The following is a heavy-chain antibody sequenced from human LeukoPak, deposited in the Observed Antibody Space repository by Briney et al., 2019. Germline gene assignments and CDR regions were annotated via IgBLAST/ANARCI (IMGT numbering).Heavy chain of an antibody. CDR1: VFNLSSYW. Sequence: GGSLRLSCAASVFNLSSYWMSWVRQAPGKGLEWVANIKQDGSEKYYVDSVKGRFTISRDNAKDSLYLQMNSLRAEDTAVYYCATTYVVVTAVHDAFHIWGQGTMVTVSS. CDR3: ATTYVVVTAVHDAFHI. J-gene: IGHJ3*02. V-gene: IGHV3-7*01. D-gene: IGHD2-21*02. CDR2: IKQDGSEK.